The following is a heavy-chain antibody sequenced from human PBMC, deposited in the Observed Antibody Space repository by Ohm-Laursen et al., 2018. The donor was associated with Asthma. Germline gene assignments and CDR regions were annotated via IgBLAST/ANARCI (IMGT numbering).Heavy chain of an antibody. V-gene: IGHV3-30-3*01. D-gene: IGHD2-2*01. CDR2: ITSDGSWT. Sequence: SLRLSCAASGFTFSNFAMHWVRQAPGKGLEWVSIITSDGSWTSYADSVKGRFTISRDNAKNSLYLQMNSLRDEDTAVYYCAAYCSSTSCYAYYYYGMDVWGQGTTVTVSS. CDR1: GFTFSNFA. CDR3: AAYCSSTSCYAYYYYGMDV. J-gene: IGHJ6*02.